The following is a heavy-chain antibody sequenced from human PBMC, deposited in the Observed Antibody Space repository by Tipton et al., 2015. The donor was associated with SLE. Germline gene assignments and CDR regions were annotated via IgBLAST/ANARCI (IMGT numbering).Heavy chain of an antibody. CDR3: ARDLAYCSSTSCFDYFDY. CDR2: IYTSGST. J-gene: IGHJ4*02. CDR1: GGSISSGSYY. Sequence: TLSLTCTVSGGSISSGSYYWSWIRQPAGKGLEWIGRIYTSGSTNYNPSLKSRDTRSVDTSKNQFSLKLSSVTAADTAVYYCARDLAYCSSTSCFDYFDYWGQGTLVTVSS. V-gene: IGHV4-61*02. D-gene: IGHD2-2*01.